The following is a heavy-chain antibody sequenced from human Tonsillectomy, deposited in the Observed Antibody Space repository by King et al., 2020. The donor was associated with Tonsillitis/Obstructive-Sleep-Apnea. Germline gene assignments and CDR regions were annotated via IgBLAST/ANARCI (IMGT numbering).Heavy chain of an antibody. CDR2: IIPIYGTA. CDR3: AKENGYRYGQNYYFHYGMDV. CDR1: GGTFSTYG. V-gene: IGHV1-69*14. Sequence: QLVQSGAEVKKPGSAVTVSCKASGGTFSTYGITWVRQAPGQGLEWMGGIIPIYGTANYAQKLQGRVTISADTSTNIAYMELRSLRSEDTAVDYCAKENGYRYGQNYYFHYGMDVWGQGTTVTVSS. J-gene: IGHJ6*02. D-gene: IGHD5-18*01.